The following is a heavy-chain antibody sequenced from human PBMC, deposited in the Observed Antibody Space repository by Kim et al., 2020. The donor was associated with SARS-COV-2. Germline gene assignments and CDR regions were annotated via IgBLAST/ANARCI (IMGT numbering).Heavy chain of an antibody. CDR3: ARDGYDESSGYLQNDAFDI. D-gene: IGHD3-22*01. J-gene: IGHJ3*02. V-gene: IGHV3-30*01. Sequence: GRLTISRENSKNTLYVQMNSLRAEDTAVYYCARDGYDESSGYLQNDAFDIWGQGTMVTVSS.